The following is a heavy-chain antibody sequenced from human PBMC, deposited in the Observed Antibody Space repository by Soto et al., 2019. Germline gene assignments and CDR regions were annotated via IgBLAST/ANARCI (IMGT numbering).Heavy chain of an antibody. CDR2: TYYKSKWYY. D-gene: IGHD1-1*01. Sequence: PSQTLSLTCDISGDSVSSNSAGWNWIRQTPSRGLEWLGRTYYKSKWYYTYAASVKSRITVSPDTSKNQFSLQLTSVTPEDTAVYYCARGSWDDVSGHYYMDVWYKGTTFTVFS. CDR3: ARGSWDDVSGHYYMDV. V-gene: IGHV6-1*01. J-gene: IGHJ6*03. CDR1: GDSVSSNSAG.